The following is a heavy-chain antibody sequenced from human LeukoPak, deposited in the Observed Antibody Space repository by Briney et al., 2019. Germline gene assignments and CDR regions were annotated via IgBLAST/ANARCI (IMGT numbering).Heavy chain of an antibody. CDR1: GYTFTGYY. J-gene: IGHJ6*03. V-gene: IGHV1-2*02. CDR2: INPNSGGT. Sequence: ASVKVSCKASGYTFTGYYMQWVRQAPGQGLEWMGWINPNSGGTNYAQKFQGRVTMTRDTAISTAYMELSRLRSDDTAVYYCAVGYSSSSGYYYYYMDVWGKGTTVTVSS. D-gene: IGHD6-6*01. CDR3: AVGYSSSSGYYYYYMDV.